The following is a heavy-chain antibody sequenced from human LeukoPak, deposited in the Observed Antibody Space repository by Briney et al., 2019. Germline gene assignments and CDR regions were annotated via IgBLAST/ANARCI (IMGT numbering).Heavy chain of an antibody. CDR3: AKGAQGYFRFEFDY. V-gene: IGHV3-9*03. CDR1: GFTFDDYA. J-gene: IGHJ4*02. D-gene: IGHD1-26*01. Sequence: GRSLRLSCAASGFTFDDYAMHWVRQAPGKGLEWVSGISWNSGSIGYADSVKGRFTISRDNAKNSLYLQMHSLRAEDMALHYCAKGAQGYFRFEFDYWGQGTLVTVSS. CDR2: ISWNSGSI.